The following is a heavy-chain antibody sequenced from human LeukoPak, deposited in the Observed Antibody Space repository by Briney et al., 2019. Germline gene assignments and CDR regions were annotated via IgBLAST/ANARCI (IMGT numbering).Heavy chain of an antibody. CDR1: GGSISSYY. J-gene: IGHJ4*02. V-gene: IGHV4-4*07. CDR3: ARSRYYYGSGSYPFDY. CDR2: IYTSGST. D-gene: IGHD3-10*01. Sequence: PSGTLSLTCTVSGGSISSYYWSWIRQPAGKGLEWIGRIYTSGSTNYNPSLKSRVTMSVDTSKNQFSLKLSSVTAADTAVYYCARSRYYYGSGSYPFDYWGQGTLVTVSS.